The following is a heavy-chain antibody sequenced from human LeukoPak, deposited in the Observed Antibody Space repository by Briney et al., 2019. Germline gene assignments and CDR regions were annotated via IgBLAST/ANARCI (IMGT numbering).Heavy chain of an antibody. J-gene: IGHJ6*02. CDR1: GFTFSSYW. D-gene: IGHD3-9*01. Sequence: GGSLRLSCAASGFTFSSYWMHWVRQAPGKGLVWVSRINTDGSSTSYADSVKGRFTISRDNAKNTLYLQMNTLRVEDTAVYYCTRDLMDYDVSTGLHHYYMDVWGQGTTVTVSS. CDR2: INTDGSST. V-gene: IGHV3-74*01. CDR3: TRDLMDYDVSTGLHHYYMDV.